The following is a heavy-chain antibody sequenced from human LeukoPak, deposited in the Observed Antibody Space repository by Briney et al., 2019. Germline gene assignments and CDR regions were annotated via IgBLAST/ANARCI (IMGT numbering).Heavy chain of an antibody. J-gene: IGHJ4*02. CDR2: INPNTGDT. D-gene: IGHD5-18*01. CDR3: ARPRTSSGYIYAYLY. V-gene: IGHV1-2*02. Sequence: ASVRVSCKASGYTFTAYYMHWVRQAPGQGLEWRGWINPNTGDTNYAQTFQGRVTMTRDTSINTAYMELSRLRSDDTAVYYCARPRTSSGYIYAYLYWGQGTLVTVSS. CDR1: GYTFTAYY.